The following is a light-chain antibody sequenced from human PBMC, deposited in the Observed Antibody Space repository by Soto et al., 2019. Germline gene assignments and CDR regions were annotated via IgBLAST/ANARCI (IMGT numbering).Light chain of an antibody. Sequence: DIVLTQSPGTLSLSPGERATLSCRASQSIANNYFAWYQQKPGQAPRLLIYGASSRATGIPDRFSGSGSGTDFTLTISRLEPEDFAVYYCQQYVSSRLTFGGGTKVDIK. CDR2: GAS. V-gene: IGKV3-20*01. J-gene: IGKJ4*01. CDR1: QSIANNY. CDR3: QQYVSSRLT.